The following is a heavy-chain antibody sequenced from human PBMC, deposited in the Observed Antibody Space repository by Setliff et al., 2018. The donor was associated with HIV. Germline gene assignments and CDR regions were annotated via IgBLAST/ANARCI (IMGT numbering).Heavy chain of an antibody. D-gene: IGHD3-16*01. J-gene: IGHJ6*03. CDR3: ARSGGWWGYNNRHPYYYYMDV. CDR1: GGTLGSYA. Sequence: SVKVSCKVSGGTLGSYAINWVRQAPGRGLEWIGGIIPEFGVASHSPRMQGRLTIDADKSRTTAYMVLSSLRSDDTAVYYCARSGGWWGYNNRHPYYYYMDVWGKGTPVTVSS. V-gene: IGHV1-69*10. CDR2: IIPEFGVA.